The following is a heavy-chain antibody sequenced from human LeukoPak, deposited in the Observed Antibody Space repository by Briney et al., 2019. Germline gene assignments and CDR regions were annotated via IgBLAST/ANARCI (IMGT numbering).Heavy chain of an antibody. CDR2: IYYSGST. V-gene: IGHV4-59*01. CDR1: GGSISSYY. Sequence: SETLSLTCTVSGGSISSYYWNWIRQPPGKGLEWIGYIYYSGSTNYSPSLKSRVTISVDTSKNQFSLNLNSVTAADTAVYYCARDVRPLIHAFDIWGQGTVVTVSS. CDR3: ARDVRPLIHAFDI. J-gene: IGHJ3*02.